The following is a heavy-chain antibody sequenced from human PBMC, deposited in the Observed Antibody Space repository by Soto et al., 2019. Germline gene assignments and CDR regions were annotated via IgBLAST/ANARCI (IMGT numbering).Heavy chain of an antibody. V-gene: IGHV3-30-3*01. CDR1: GFTFRNYA. J-gene: IGHJ6*02. CDR3: ARGPRAPPPHDYGMDV. CDR2: ISDDGSNK. Sequence: PGGSLRLSCELSGFTFRNYALHWVRQAPGKGLEWVAVISDDGSNKYYADSVKGRFTISRDNSKNTLYLQMNSLRAEDTAVYFCARGPRAPPPHDYGMDVWGQGTTVTVSS.